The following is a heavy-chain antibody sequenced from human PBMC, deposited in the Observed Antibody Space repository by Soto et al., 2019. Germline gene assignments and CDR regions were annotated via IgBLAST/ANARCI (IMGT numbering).Heavy chain of an antibody. Sequence: QLQLQESGPGLVKPSETLSLTCTVSGGSISSSSYYWGWIRQPPGKGLEWIGSIYYSGSTYYNPSLKSRVTISVDTSENQFSLKLSSVTAADTAVYYCARHLAPQQLVRVYYDYGMDVWGQGTTVTVSS. CDR2: IYYSGST. CDR1: GGSISSSSYY. D-gene: IGHD6-13*01. V-gene: IGHV4-39*01. J-gene: IGHJ6*02. CDR3: ARHLAPQQLVRVYYDYGMDV.